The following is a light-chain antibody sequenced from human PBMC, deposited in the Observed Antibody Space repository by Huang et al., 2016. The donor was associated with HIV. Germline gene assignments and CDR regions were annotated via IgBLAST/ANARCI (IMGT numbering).Light chain of an antibody. V-gene: IGKV3-15*01. CDR1: ESVSSR. Sequence: EIVMTQSPATLSVSPGARATLSCRASESVSSRLAWYQQKPGKSPRLLIFGASPRAAGVPVRFSGSGSGTEFTLTISSLQSEDFAFYFCQQYNNWPPWTFGQGTKVDI. CDR2: GAS. CDR3: QQYNNWPPWT. J-gene: IGKJ1*01.